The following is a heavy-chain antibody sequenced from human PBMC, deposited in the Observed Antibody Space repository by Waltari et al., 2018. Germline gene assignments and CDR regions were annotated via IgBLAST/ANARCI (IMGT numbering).Heavy chain of an antibody. D-gene: IGHD5-12*01. CDR3: ARDGYDSYYYYMDV. CDR1: GYTFTSYD. CDR2: INPNSGNT. V-gene: IGHV1-8*03. Sequence: QVQLVQSGAEVKKPGASVKVSCKASGYTFTSYDINWVRQATGQGLEGMGWINPNSGNTGYAQNFQGRVTITRNTSISTAYMELSSLISEDTAVYYCARDGYDSYYYYMDVWGKGTTVTVSS. J-gene: IGHJ6*03.